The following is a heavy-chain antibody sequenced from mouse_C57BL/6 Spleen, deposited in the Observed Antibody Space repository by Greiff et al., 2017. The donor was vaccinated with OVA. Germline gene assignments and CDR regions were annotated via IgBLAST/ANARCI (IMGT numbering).Heavy chain of an antibody. Sequence: QVQLQQPGAELVKPGASVKMSCKASGYTFTSYWITWVKQRPGQGLEWIGDIYPGSGSTNYNEKFKSKATLTVDTSSSTAYMHLSSLTSEDSAVYYCARSRGSRGYVDVWGTGTTVTVSS. J-gene: IGHJ1*03. CDR2: IYPGSGST. CDR3: ARSRGSRGYVDV. V-gene: IGHV1-55*01. CDR1: GYTFTSYW. D-gene: IGHD1-1*01.